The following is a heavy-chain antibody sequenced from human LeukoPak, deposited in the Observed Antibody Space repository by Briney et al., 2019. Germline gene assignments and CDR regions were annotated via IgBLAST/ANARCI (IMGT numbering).Heavy chain of an antibody. CDR2: ISGSGGST. CDR1: GFTFSSYA. CDR3: AKDGRGGYSYGSYFDS. Sequence: GGSLRLSCAASGFTFSSYAMSWVRQAPGKGLEWVSVISGSGGSTYYADSVKGRFTISRDNSKNTLYLQMNSLRAEDTALYYCAKDGRGGYSYGSYFDSWGQGILVTVSS. D-gene: IGHD5-18*01. V-gene: IGHV3-23*01. J-gene: IGHJ4*02.